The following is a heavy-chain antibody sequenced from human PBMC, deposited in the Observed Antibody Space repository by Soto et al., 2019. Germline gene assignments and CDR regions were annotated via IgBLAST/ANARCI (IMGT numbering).Heavy chain of an antibody. V-gene: IGHV1-8*01. D-gene: IGHD2-21*02. CDR2: MSPESGNT. J-gene: IGHJ4*02. Sequence: QVQVVQSRAEVKKPGASVKVSCKASGYTFTDYDINWVRQASGQGLEYMGWMSPESGNTGYAPQFQGRVTMTRNTSKSTAYMELSSLRSEDTAVYYCEVTTGYWGQGTKVTVSS. CDR3: EVTTGY. CDR1: GYTFTDYD.